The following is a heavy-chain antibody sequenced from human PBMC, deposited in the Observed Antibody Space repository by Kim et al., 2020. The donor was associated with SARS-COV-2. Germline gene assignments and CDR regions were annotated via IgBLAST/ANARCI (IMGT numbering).Heavy chain of an antibody. CDR2: VHYSGNT. CDR3: ASWSGYYPFDY. CDR1: GGSISSYF. Sequence: SETLSLTCSVSGGSISSYFWSWIRQPPGKGLEWIGYVHYSGNTNHNPSLKSRVTISVDTSKNQFSLKLSSVTAADTAVYYCASWSGYYPFDYWGQGTLVT. D-gene: IGHD3-3*01. J-gene: IGHJ4*02. V-gene: IGHV4-59*08.